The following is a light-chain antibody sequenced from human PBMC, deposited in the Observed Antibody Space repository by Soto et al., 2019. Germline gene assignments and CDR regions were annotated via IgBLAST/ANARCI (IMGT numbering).Light chain of an antibody. CDR3: QQLHGYPIT. J-gene: IGKJ5*01. Sequence: DIQMTQSPSSLSASVGDRCTITGRASASIGTYLHWYQQKPGKAPKLLIYAASNFQSGVPSRFSGSGSGTHFTLTISSLQPEDFATYYCQQLHGYPITFGQGTRLEI. CDR2: AAS. V-gene: IGKV1-39*01. CDR1: ASIGTY.